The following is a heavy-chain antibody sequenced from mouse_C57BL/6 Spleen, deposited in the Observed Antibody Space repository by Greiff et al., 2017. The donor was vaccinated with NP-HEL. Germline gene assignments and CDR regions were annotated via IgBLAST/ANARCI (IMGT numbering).Heavy chain of an antibody. CDR3: APLLDY. CDR1: GYAFSSSW. Sequence: VQLQQSGPELVKPGASVKISCKASGYAFSSSWMNWVKQRPGKGLEWIGRMYPGDGDTNYNGKFKGKATLTADKSSSTAYMRLSSLTSEDSAVYFCAPLLDYWGQGTTLTVSS. J-gene: IGHJ2*01. CDR2: MYPGDGDT. D-gene: IGHD6-1*01. V-gene: IGHV1-82*01.